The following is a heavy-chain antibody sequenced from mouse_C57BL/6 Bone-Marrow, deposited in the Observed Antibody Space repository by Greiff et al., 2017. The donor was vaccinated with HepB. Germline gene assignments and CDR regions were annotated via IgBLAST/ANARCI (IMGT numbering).Heavy chain of an antibody. CDR3: VREGLYGLYAMDY. V-gene: IGHV10-1*01. CDR2: IRSKSNNYAT. J-gene: IGHJ4*01. D-gene: IGHD1-1*02. Sequence: EVQLVESGGGLVQPKGSLKLSCAASGFSFNTYAMNWVRQAPGKGLEWVARIRSKSNNYATYYADSVKDRFTISRDDSESMLYLQMNNLKTEDTAMYYCVREGLYGLYAMDYWGQGTSVTVSS. CDR1: GFSFNTYA.